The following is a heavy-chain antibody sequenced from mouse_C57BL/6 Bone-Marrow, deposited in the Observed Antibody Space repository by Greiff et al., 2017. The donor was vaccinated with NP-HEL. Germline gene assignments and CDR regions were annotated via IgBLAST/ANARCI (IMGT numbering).Heavy chain of an antibody. CDR2: INPSSGYT. CDR3: ASPPHYYGSRGYAMDY. CDR1: GYTFTSYW. Sequence: VQLQQSGAELAKPGASVKLSCKASGYTFTSYWMHWVKQRPGQGLEWIGYINPSSGYTKYNQKFKDKATLTADKSSSTAYMQLSSLTYEASAVYYCASPPHYYGSRGYAMDYWGQGTSVTVSS. V-gene: IGHV1-7*01. D-gene: IGHD1-1*01. J-gene: IGHJ4*01.